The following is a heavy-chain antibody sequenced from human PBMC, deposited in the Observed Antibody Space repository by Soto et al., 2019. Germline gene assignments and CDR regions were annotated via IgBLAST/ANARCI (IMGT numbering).Heavy chain of an antibody. CDR2: INPNSGGT. D-gene: IGHD5-18*01. J-gene: IGHJ4*02. CDR1: GYTFTGYY. V-gene: IGHV1-2*02. Sequence: GASVKVSCKASGYTFTGYYMHWVRQAPGQGLEWMGWINPNSGGTNYAQKFQGRVTMTRDTSISTAYMELNSLRAEDTAVYYCAKDPYVDTAMVYYFDYWGQGTLVTVSS. CDR3: AKDPYVDTAMVYYFDY.